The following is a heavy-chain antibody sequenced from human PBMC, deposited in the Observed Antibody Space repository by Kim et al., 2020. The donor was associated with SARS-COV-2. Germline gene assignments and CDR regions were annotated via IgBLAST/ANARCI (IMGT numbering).Heavy chain of an antibody. J-gene: IGHJ4*02. CDR3: ARSVAAIGHDDY. D-gene: IGHD2-15*01. V-gene: IGHV3-21*01. Sequence: YTQSMQDRFTVARDNAKNSLSLQMNSLRAADTAVYYCARSVAAIGHDDYWGQGTLVTVSS.